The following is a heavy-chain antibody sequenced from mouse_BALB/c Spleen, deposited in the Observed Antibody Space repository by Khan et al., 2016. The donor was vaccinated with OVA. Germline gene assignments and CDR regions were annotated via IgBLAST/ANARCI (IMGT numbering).Heavy chain of an antibody. CDR3: ARDRIGY. J-gene: IGHJ2*01. CDR1: GYTFTSYW. CDR2: INPTSGYT. Sequence: QVQLKQSGAELAKPGASVKMSRKASGYTFTSYWMHWIKQRPGQGLEWIGYINPTSGYTDYNQKFKDKATLTSDKSSSTAYMQLNSLTSDDAAVYYCARDRIGYWGQGTTLTVSS. V-gene: IGHV1-7*01.